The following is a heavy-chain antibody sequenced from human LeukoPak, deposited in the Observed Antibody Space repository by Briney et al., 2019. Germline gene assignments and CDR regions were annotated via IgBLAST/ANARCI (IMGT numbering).Heavy chain of an antibody. CDR2: ISAYNGNT. Sequence: ASVKVSCKASGYTFTSYGISWVRQAPGRGLEWMGWISAYNGNTNYAQKLQGRVTMTTDTSTSTAYMELRSLRSDDTAAYYCARPKAYCGGDCYWGGLDAFDIWGQGTMVTVSS. D-gene: IGHD2-21*02. J-gene: IGHJ3*02. V-gene: IGHV1-18*01. CDR3: ARPKAYCGGDCYWGGLDAFDI. CDR1: GYTFTSYG.